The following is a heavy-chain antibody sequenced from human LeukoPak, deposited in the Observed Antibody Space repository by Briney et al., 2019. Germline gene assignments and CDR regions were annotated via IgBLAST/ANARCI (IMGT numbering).Heavy chain of an antibody. CDR2: IHNSGNT. D-gene: IGHD3-22*01. Sequence: SETLSLTCTVSSGPIGSYYWSWIRQPAGKGLEWIGRIHNSGNTNYNPSLKSRVTMSVDTSKNRFSLKLTSVTAADTALYYCARDRSGAYYRDYFDYWGQGILVTVSS. CDR3: ARDRSGAYYRDYFDY. CDR1: SGPIGSYY. V-gene: IGHV4-4*07. J-gene: IGHJ4*02.